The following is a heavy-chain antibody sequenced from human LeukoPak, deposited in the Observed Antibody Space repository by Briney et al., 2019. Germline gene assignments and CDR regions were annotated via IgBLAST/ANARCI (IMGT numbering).Heavy chain of an antibody. CDR2: IYYSGTT. J-gene: IGHJ4*02. Sequence: PSETLSLTCAVSGGPISNNYWSWIRQPPGKGLEWIGNIYYSGTTNYNPSLKSRVTISVDTSKNQFSLKLSSVTAADTAVYHCASAVVWLAFDNWGQGTLVTVSS. D-gene: IGHD4-23*01. V-gene: IGHV4-59*08. CDR3: ASAVVWLAFDN. CDR1: GGPISNNY.